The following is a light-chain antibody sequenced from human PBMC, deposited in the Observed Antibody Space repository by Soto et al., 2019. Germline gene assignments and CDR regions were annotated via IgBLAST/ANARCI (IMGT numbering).Light chain of an antibody. J-gene: IGKJ4*01. V-gene: IGKV1-9*01. CDR1: QGISSY. Sequence: IQWTQCPSSMSGALGDRGTSACVASQGISSYLAWYQQKPGKADKLLIYAASTLQSGVPSRFSGSGSGTDFTITISSLQPEDFATYYCQQLNSYPLTFGGGTKVDIK. CDR2: AAS. CDR3: QQLNSYPLT.